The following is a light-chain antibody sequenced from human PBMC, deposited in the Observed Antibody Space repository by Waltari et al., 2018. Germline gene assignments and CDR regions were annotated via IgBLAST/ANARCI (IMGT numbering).Light chain of an antibody. Sequence: IVLTQSPGTLSLSPGERATLSCRASQSVSSTFLAWYQQKPGQAPRLFIYGASSRAAGIPDRFSGSGSGTDFTLTISRLEPEDFAVYYCQQYGNSSWTFGQGTKVEIK. V-gene: IGKV3-20*01. CDR2: GAS. CDR1: QSVSSTF. CDR3: QQYGNSSWT. J-gene: IGKJ1*01.